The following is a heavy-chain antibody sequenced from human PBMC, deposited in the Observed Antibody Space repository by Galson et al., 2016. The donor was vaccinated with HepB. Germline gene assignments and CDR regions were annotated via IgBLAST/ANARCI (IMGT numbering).Heavy chain of an antibody. Sequence: SETLSLTCTVSGGSISSGDYYWGWIRQPPGKGLEWIGSIYYSGSTYYNPSLKSRVTISVDTSKNQFSLKLSSVTAADTAVYYCARTGRYYDSSGYYYGDFDYWGQGTLVTVSS. CDR3: ARTGRYYDSSGYYYGDFDY. CDR2: IYYSGST. CDR1: GGSISSGDYY. D-gene: IGHD3-22*01. V-gene: IGHV4-39*01. J-gene: IGHJ4*02.